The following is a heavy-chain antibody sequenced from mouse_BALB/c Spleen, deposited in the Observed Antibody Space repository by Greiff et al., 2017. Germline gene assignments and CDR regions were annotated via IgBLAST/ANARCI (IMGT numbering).Heavy chain of an antibody. J-gene: IGHJ2*01. D-gene: IGHD2-4*01. CDR3: ARESDYDYAEGFDY. CDR2: IYPGNVNT. Sequence: QVQLQQSGPELVKPGASVRISCKASGYTFTSYYIHWVKQRPGQGLEWIGWIYPGNVNTKYNEKFKGKATLTADKSSSTAYMQLSSLTSEDSAVYFCARESDYDYAEGFDYWGQGTTLTVSS. V-gene: IGHV1S56*01. CDR1: GYTFTSYY.